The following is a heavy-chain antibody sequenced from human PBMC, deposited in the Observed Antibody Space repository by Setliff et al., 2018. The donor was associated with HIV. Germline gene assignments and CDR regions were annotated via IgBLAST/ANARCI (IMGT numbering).Heavy chain of an antibody. D-gene: IGHD2-15*01. Sequence: ASVKVSCKASGYPFTSYYMHWVRQAPGQGLEWMGIINPTGGSTSYAQKFQGRVTMTRDTSTSTVYMELSSLTSEDTALYYCALSEYCSGGSCSRKNWLALWGQGTLVTVSS. CDR2: INPTGGST. CDR3: ALSEYCSGGSCSRKNWLAL. CDR1: GYPFTSYY. J-gene: IGHJ5*02. V-gene: IGHV1-46*01.